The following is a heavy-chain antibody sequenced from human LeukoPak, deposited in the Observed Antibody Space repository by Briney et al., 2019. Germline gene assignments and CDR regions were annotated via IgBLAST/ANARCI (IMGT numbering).Heavy chain of an antibody. V-gene: IGHV3-30*03. D-gene: IGHD2-21*02. CDR1: GFTFSSYG. J-gene: IGHJ4*02. CDR3: ARGVATAHYFDY. CDR2: ISYDGSNK. Sequence: GGSLRLSCAASGFTFSSYGMHWVRQAPGKGLEWVAVISYDGSNKYYADSVKGRFTISRDNSKNTLYLQMNSLRAEDTAVYYCARGVATAHYFDYWGQGTLVTVSS.